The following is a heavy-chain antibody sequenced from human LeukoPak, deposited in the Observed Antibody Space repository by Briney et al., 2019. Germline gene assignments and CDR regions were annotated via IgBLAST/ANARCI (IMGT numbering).Heavy chain of an antibody. D-gene: IGHD6-19*01. V-gene: IGHV4-39*01. J-gene: IGHJ2*01. CDR1: GGSISSSSYY. CDR2: IYYSGST. CDR3: ARRGQVVVAGTSHWYFDL. Sequence: SETLSLTCTVSGGSISSSSYYWGWIRQPPGKGLEWIGSIYYSGSTYYNPSLKSRVTISVDTSKNQFSLKLSSVTAADTALYYCARRGQVVVAGTSHWYFDLWGRGTLVTVSP.